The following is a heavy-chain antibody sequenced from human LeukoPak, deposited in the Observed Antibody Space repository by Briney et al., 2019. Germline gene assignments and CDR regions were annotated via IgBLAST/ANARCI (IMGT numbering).Heavy chain of an antibody. D-gene: IGHD2/OR15-2a*01. Sequence: GGSLRLSCAASGFTFSSYTMNWVRQAPGKGLEWISSISSSSSYIYYADSVKGRFTISRDNAKNSLYLQMNSLRAEDTAVFYCARAGGVIKPLDYWGQGTLVTVSS. CDR1: GFTFSSYT. CDR2: ISSSSSYI. J-gene: IGHJ4*02. V-gene: IGHV3-21*01. CDR3: ARAGGVIKPLDY.